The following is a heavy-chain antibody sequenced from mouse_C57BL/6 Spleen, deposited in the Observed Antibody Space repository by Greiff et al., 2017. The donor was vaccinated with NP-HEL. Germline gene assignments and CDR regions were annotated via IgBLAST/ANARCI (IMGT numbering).Heavy chain of an antibody. CDR1: GYAFSSSW. V-gene: IGHV1-82*01. CDR3: AGNSNYLFDY. D-gene: IGHD2-5*01. CDR2: IYPGDGDT. J-gene: IGHJ2*01. Sequence: QVQLKESGPELVKPGASVKISCKASGYAFSSSWMNWVKQRPGKGLEWIGRIYPGDGDTNYNGKFKGKATLTADKSSSTAYMQLSSLTSEDSAVSFCAGNSNYLFDYWGQGTTLTVSS.